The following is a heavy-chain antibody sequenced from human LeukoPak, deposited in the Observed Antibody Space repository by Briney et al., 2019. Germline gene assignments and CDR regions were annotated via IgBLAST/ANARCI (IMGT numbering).Heavy chain of an antibody. CDR1: GYTFTGYY. CDR2: INPNSGGT. Sequence: ASVKASCKASGYTFTGYYMHWVRQAPGQGLEWMGWINPNSGGTNYAQKFQGRVTMTRDTSISTAYMELSRLRSDDTAVYYCARDLGSSGWTIDYWGQGTLVTVSS. CDR3: ARDLGSSGWTIDY. D-gene: IGHD6-19*01. V-gene: IGHV1-2*02. J-gene: IGHJ4*02.